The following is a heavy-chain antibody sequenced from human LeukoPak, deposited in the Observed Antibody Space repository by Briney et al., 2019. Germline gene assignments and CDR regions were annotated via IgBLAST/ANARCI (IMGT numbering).Heavy chain of an antibody. V-gene: IGHV3-21*01. CDR1: GFTFKKYW. CDR2: ISSSSSYI. J-gene: IGHJ4*02. Sequence: GGSLRPSCAASGFTFKKYWMNWVRQAPGKGLEWVSSISSSSSYIYYADSVKGRFTISRDNAKNSLYLQMNSLRAEDTAVYYSTIAAAGTRGWGQGTLVTVSS. CDR3: TIAAAGTRG. D-gene: IGHD6-13*01.